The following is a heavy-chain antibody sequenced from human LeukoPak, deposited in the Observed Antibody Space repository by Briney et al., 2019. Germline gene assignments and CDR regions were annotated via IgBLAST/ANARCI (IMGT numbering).Heavy chain of an antibody. CDR1: GGSISSSSYY. CDR3: ARGTTVTTSDY. Sequence: SETLSLTCTVSGGSISSSSYYWGWIRQPPGKGLEWIGEINHSGSTNYNPSLKSRVTISVDTSKNQFSLKLSSVTAADTAVYYCARGTTVTTSDYWGRGTLVTVSS. CDR2: INHSGST. D-gene: IGHD4-17*01. J-gene: IGHJ4*02. V-gene: IGHV4-39*07.